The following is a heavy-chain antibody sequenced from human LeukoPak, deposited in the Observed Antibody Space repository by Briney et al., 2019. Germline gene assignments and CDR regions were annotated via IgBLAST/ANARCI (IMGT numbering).Heavy chain of an antibody. CDR1: GFTVSSNY. J-gene: IGHJ4*02. D-gene: IGHD1-26*01. Sequence: GGSLRLSCAASGFTVSSNYMSWVRQAPGKGLEWVSIIYSGGNTYYADSVKGRFTISRDNSKNTVWLEMNSLRVEDTAVYYCAKGGRDTSKYYFDYWGQGTQVTVSS. CDR3: AKGGRDTSKYYFDY. V-gene: IGHV3-53*05. CDR2: IYSGGNT.